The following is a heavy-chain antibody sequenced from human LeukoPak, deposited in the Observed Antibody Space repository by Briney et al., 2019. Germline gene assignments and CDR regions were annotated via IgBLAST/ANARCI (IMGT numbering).Heavy chain of an antibody. V-gene: IGHV4-39*07. Sequence: SETLSLTCTVSGGSISSSSYYWGWIRQPPGKGLEWIGSIYYSGSTYYNPSLKSRVTILVDTSKNQFSLKLSSVTAADTAVYYCARDSPFGEYFDYWGQGTLVTVCS. CDR3: ARDSPFGEYFDY. CDR1: GGSISSSSYY. CDR2: IYYSGST. J-gene: IGHJ4*02. D-gene: IGHD3-10*01.